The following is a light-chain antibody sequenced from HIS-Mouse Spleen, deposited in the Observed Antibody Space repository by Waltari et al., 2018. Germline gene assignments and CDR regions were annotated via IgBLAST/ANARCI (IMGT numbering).Light chain of an antibody. CDR3: CSYAGSYTLV. CDR1: SRHLGGYHY. V-gene: IGLV2-11*01. Sequence: QSALTQPRSVSGSPGHSVTISCTGSSRHLGGYHYVSWYQQHPGKAPKLMIYDVSKRPSGVPDRFSGSKSGNTASLTISGLQAEDEADYYCCSYAGSYTLVFGGGTKLTVL. CDR2: DVS. J-gene: IGLJ2*01.